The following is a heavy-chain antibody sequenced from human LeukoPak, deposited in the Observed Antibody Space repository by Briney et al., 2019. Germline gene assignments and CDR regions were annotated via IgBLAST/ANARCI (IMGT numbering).Heavy chain of an antibody. D-gene: IGHD2-2*01. CDR3: ARGHCSSTSCPEFDY. CDR2: INHSGST. Sequence: PSETLSLTCAVYGVSFSGYYWSWVRQPPGKGLEWIGEINHSGSTNYNPSLKSRVTISVDTSKNQFSLKLSSVTAADTAVYYCARGHCSSTSCPEFDYWGQGTLVTVSS. V-gene: IGHV4-34*01. CDR1: GVSFSGYY. J-gene: IGHJ4*02.